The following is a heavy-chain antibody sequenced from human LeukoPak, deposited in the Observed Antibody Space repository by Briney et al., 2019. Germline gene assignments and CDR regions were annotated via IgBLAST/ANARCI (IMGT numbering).Heavy chain of an antibody. CDR1: GYTFTSYY. Sequence: GASVKVSCKASGYTFTSYYMHWVRQAPGQRLEWMGIFNPSGGITSYAQKFQGRVTMTRDTSTSTVYMELSSLRSEDTAVYYCARANVDTAMVTVYNWFDPWGQGTLVTVSS. V-gene: IGHV1-46*01. J-gene: IGHJ5*02. D-gene: IGHD5-18*01. CDR2: FNPSGGIT. CDR3: ARANVDTAMVTVYNWFDP.